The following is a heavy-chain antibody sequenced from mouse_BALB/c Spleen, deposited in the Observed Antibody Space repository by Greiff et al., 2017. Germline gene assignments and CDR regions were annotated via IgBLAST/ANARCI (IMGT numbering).Heavy chain of an antibody. Sequence: QVQLKESGAELAKPGASVKMSCKASGYTFTSYWMHWVKQRPGQGLEWIGYINPSTGYTEYNQKFKDKATLTAYKSSSTAYMQLSSLTSEDSAVYYCARDGYDGTWFAYWGQGTLVTVSA. D-gene: IGHD2-2*01. V-gene: IGHV1-7*01. CDR2: INPSTGYT. CDR1: GYTFTSYW. J-gene: IGHJ3*01. CDR3: ARDGYDGTWFAY.